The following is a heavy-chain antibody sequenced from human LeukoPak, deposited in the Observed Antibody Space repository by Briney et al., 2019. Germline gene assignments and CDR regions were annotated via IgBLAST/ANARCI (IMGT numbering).Heavy chain of an antibody. CDR1: GFTFGDYA. CDR2: IRSKVYGGTA. V-gene: IGHV3-49*04. Sequence: GGSLRLSCTASGFTFGDYAMSWVRQAPGKGLEWVGFIRSKVYGGTAEYAASVKGRFTISRDDSKSIAYLQMNSLKTEDTAVYYCTKSGTAIVGTTAAYYFDYWGQGTLVTVSS. J-gene: IGHJ4*02. CDR3: TKSGTAIVGTTAAYYFDY. D-gene: IGHD1-26*01.